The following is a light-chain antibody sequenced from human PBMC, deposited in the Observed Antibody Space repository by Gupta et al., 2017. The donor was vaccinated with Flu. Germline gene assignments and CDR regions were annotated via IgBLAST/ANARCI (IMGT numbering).Light chain of an antibody. CDR1: QNIRSN. V-gene: IGKV3-15*01. Sequence: RVMTQSSVTLSVSSGERATLSCRATQNIRSNLAWYQQRPGQAPRLLIYGTSTRATGIPARFSGSGSGTEFTLTISSLQSEDIVVYYCQQYNGWPPAFTFGQGTKLEIK. J-gene: IGKJ2*01. CDR3: QQYNGWPPAFT. CDR2: GTS.